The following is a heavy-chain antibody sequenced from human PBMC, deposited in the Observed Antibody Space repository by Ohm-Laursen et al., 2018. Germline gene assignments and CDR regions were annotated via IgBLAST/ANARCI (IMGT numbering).Heavy chain of an antibody. J-gene: IGHJ4*02. V-gene: IGHV3-9*01. CDR1: GFSFDDYA. CDR2: ISWNSGSI. CDR3: AKAKYSSHFDR. Sequence: SLRLSCAASGFSFDDYAMHWVRQAPGKGLEWVSGISWNSGSIGYADSVKGRFTISRDNAKNSLYLQMNSLRGEDTALYYCAKAKYSSHFDRWGQGTLVTVSS. D-gene: IGHD6-6*01.